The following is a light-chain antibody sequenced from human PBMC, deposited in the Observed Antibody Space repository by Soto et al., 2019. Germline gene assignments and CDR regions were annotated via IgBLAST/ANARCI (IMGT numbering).Light chain of an antibody. Sequence: IQLTQSPSSLSASVGDRVTITCRASQDISRYLAWYQQNPGKAPKLLIHSASTLQSGVPLRFSGSGSGTDFTLSISSLQPEDFATYYCQQLNSHPLTFGGGTKVDIK. J-gene: IGKJ4*01. CDR1: QDISRY. V-gene: IGKV1-9*01. CDR2: SAS. CDR3: QQLNSHPLT.